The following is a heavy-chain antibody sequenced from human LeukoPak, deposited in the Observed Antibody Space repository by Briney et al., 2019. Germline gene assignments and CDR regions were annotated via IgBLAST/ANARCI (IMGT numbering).Heavy chain of an antibody. V-gene: IGHV1-8*01. CDR2: MNANSGHT. Sequence: ASVKVSCKTSGYTFTSYHIDWVRQAPGQGPEWMGWMNANSGHTDSAEKFQGGLTLTRDASINIAFMELNSLRSDDTAVYYCARGMYDNSGQHYYFYYALEVWGQGTTVIVSS. CDR3: ARGMYDNSGQHYYFYYALEV. CDR1: GYTFTSYH. J-gene: IGHJ6*02. D-gene: IGHD3-22*01.